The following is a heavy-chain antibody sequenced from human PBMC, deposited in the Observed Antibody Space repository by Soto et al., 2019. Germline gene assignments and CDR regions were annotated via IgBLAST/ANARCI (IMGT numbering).Heavy chain of an antibody. V-gene: IGHV1-46*01. CDR1: GYTFTSYY. Sequence: QVQLVQSGAEVKKPGASVKVSCKASGYTFTSYYMHWVRQAPGQGLEWMGIINPSGGSTSYAQKYQGRVTMTRDTTTSTVYMELSSLRSEDTAVYYCARDSWDFMPNAYWGQGTLVTVSS. D-gene: IGHD1-26*01. CDR3: ARDSWDFMPNAY. J-gene: IGHJ4*02. CDR2: INPSGGST.